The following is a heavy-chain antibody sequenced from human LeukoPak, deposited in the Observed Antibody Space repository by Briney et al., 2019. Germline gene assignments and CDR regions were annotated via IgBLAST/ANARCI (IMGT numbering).Heavy chain of an antibody. CDR1: GYTLTELS. Sequence: ASVKVSCKVSGYTLTELSMHWVRQAPGKGLEWMGGFDPEDGETIYAQKFQGRVTMTEDTSADTAYMELSSLRSEDTAVYYCARDVLRYFDWSTYYFDYWGQGTLVTVSS. V-gene: IGHV1-24*01. J-gene: IGHJ4*02. D-gene: IGHD3-9*01. CDR3: ARDVLRYFDWSTYYFDY. CDR2: FDPEDGET.